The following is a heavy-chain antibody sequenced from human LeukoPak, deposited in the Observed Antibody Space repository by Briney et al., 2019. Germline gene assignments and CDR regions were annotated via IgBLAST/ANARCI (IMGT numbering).Heavy chain of an antibody. CDR2: ISYDGSNK. CDR1: GFTFSSYA. CDR3: ARDSGGVVVPPDY. V-gene: IGHV3-30-3*01. Sequence: GGSLRLSFAAPGFTFSSYAMHWFRQAPGKGLGWVAVISYDGSNKYYADSVKGRFTISRDNSKNTLYLQMNSLRAEDTAVYYCARDSGGVVVPPDYWGQGTLVTVSS. J-gene: IGHJ4*02. D-gene: IGHD2-2*01.